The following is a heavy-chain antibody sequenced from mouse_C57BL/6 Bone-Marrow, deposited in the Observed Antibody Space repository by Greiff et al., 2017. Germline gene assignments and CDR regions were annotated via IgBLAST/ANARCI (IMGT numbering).Heavy chain of an antibody. J-gene: IGHJ4*01. V-gene: IGHV10-3*01. CDR1: GFTFNTYA. CDR2: IRSKSSNYAT. CDR3: VRGWSTTVVNAMDY. D-gene: IGHD1-1*01. Sequence: EVQLVESGGGLVQPKGSLKLSCAASGFTFNTYAMHWVRQAPGTGLEWVARIRSKSSNYATYYADSVKDRFTISRDDSQSMLYLQMNNLKTEDTAMYYWVRGWSTTVVNAMDYWGQGTSVTVSS.